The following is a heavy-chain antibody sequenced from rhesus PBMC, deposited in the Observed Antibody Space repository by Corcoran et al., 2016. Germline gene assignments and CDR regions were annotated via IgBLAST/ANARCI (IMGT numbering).Heavy chain of an antibody. CDR1: GGSISDDYY. Sequence: QVQLQESGPGLVKPSETLSLTCAVSGGSISDDYYWSWIRQPPGKGLEWIGYIYGSGGGTNYNPSFKNRVTISIDTSKNQCSLKLSSVTAADTAVYYCARSKGVTLFDYWGQGVLVTVSS. V-gene: IGHV4-106*01. J-gene: IGHJ4*01. CDR2: IYGSGGGT. D-gene: IGHD4-23*01. CDR3: ARSKGVTLFDY.